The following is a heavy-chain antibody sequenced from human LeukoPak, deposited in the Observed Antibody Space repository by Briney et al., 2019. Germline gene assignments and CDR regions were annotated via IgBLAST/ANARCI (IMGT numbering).Heavy chain of an antibody. CDR3: ARGPPYSSSPFDY. V-gene: IGHV3-74*01. J-gene: IGHJ4*02. D-gene: IGHD6-6*01. CDR2: INHDGSST. CDR1: GFTFSTFW. Sequence: GGSLRLSCATSGFTFSTFWMHWVRQAPGKGLVWVSRINHDGSSTNYADSVKGRFTISRDNSKNTLYLQMNSLRAEDTAVYYCARGPPYSSSPFDYWGQGTLVTVSS.